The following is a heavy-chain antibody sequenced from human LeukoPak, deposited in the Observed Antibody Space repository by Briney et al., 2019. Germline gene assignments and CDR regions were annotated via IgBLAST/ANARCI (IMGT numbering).Heavy chain of an antibody. Sequence: GGSLRLSCAASGLTFSSYAMSWVRQAPGKGLEWVSVISGSGGSTHYTDPVNGRFTISRDNSKNTLSLQMNSLRAEDTAVYYCTSLSDAIESFGTRNLWGQGTLVTVSS. CDR1: GLTFSSYA. CDR2: ISGSGGST. J-gene: IGHJ5*02. V-gene: IGHV3-23*01. D-gene: IGHD2-8*01. CDR3: TSLSDAIESFGTRNL.